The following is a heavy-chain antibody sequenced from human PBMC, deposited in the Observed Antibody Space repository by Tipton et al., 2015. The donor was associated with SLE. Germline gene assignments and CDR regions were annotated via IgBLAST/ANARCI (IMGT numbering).Heavy chain of an antibody. J-gene: IGHJ5*02. CDR2: INPNSGGT. V-gene: IGHV1-2*06. Sequence: QSGAEVKKPGASVKVSCKASGYSFTDFYMNWVRQAPGQGLEWMGRINPNSGGTNYAQKFQGRVTMTRDTSITTAYMELSSLRSDGTAVYYGARVGDNCDFWSGYYHWGQGTLVTVSS. D-gene: IGHD3-3*01. CDR3: ARVGDNCDFWSGYYH. CDR1: GYSFTDFY.